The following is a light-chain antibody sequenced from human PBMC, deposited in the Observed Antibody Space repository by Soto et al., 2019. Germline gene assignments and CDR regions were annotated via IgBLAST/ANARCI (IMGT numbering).Light chain of an antibody. CDR2: LEGDGSY. Sequence: QLVLTQSSSASASLGSSVTLTCTLSSGHSSFIIAWHQQQPGKAPRFLMKLEGDGSYDKGSGVPDRFSGSSSGADRYLTISNLQSEDEADYYCETWDDNTGVFGGGTKLTVL. J-gene: IGLJ3*02. CDR1: SGHSSFI. V-gene: IGLV4-60*03. CDR3: ETWDDNTGV.